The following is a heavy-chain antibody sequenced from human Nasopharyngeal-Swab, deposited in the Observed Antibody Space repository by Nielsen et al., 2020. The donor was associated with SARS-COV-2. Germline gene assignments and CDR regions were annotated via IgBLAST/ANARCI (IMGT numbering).Heavy chain of an antibody. V-gene: IGHV4-39*01. Sequence: SETLSLTCTVSGGSISTTSYHWGWIRQPPGKGLEWIGSVYYTGTTYSNASLRSRVTISVNTSKNQFSLKLTSVTAADTAVYYCARHAPRTSIAARNYFYFYGMDVWGQGTTVTVSS. J-gene: IGHJ6*02. CDR1: GGSISTTSYH. D-gene: IGHD6-6*01. CDR2: VYYTGTT. CDR3: ARHAPRTSIAARNYFYFYGMDV.